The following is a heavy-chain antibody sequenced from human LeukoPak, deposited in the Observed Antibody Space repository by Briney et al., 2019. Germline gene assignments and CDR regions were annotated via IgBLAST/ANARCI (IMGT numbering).Heavy chain of an antibody. J-gene: IGHJ4*02. V-gene: IGHV3-53*01. Sequence: GGSLRLSCAASGFTVSSNYMSWVRQAPGKGLEWVSVIYSGGSTYYADSVKGRFTISRDNSKNTLYLQMNSLRAEDTAVYYCAKVASYCSSTSCPFDYWGQGTLVTVSS. CDR3: AKVASYCSSTSCPFDY. D-gene: IGHD2-2*01. CDR2: IYSGGST. CDR1: GFTVSSNY.